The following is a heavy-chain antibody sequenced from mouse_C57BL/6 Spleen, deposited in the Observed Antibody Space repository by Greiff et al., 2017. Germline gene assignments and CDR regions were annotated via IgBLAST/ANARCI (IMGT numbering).Heavy chain of an antibody. J-gene: IGHJ3*01. V-gene: IGHV1-80*01. CDR2: IYPGDGDT. D-gene: IGHD2-1*01. CDR1: GYAFSSYW. Sequence: QVQLQQSGAELVKPGASVKISCKASGYAFSSYWMNWVKQRPGQGLEWIGQIYPGDGDTNYNGKFKGKATLPADKSSSTASMQLSSLTSEDSAVYFCAKGDYGNSWLAYWGQGTLVTVSA. CDR3: AKGDYGNSWLAY.